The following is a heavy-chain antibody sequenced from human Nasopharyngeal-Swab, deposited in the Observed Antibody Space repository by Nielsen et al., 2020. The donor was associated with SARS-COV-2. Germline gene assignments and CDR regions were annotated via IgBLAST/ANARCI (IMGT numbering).Heavy chain of an antibody. CDR3: ARGWGIAARSGWFYP. V-gene: IGHV3-48*03. J-gene: IGHJ5*02. CDR2: ISSSGSTI. CDR1: GFTFSSYE. Sequence: GGSLRLSCAASGFTFSSYEMNWVRQAPGKGLEWVSYISSSGSTIYYADSVKGRFTISRDNAKNSLYLQMNSLRAEDTAVYYCARGWGIAARSGWFYPWGQGTLVTVSS. D-gene: IGHD6-6*01.